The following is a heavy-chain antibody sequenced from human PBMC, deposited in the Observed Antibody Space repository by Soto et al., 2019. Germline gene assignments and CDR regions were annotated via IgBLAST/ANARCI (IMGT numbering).Heavy chain of an antibody. J-gene: IGHJ4*02. Sequence: GGSLRLSCAASGFTFSTYDMNWVRQVTGKRLEWVSGIGTAGDTYDPGSEKGRFTISRENAKNSLYLQMNSLRAGDTAVYYCARVESATAAGYGYWGQGTLVTVSS. D-gene: IGHD6-25*01. V-gene: IGHV3-13*01. CDR3: ARVESATAAGYGY. CDR1: GFTFSTYD. CDR2: IGTAGDT.